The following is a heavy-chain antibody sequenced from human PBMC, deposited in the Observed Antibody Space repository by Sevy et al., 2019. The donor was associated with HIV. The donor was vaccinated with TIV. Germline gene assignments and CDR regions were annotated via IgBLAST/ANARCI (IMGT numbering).Heavy chain of an antibody. Sequence: SETLSLTCTVSGGYISSSSYYWGGIRQPPGKGPEWIGSIYYSGSTYYNPSLKSRVTISVDTSKNQFSLKLSSVTAADTAVYYCAITYYYDSSGSYSLDYWGQGALVTVSS. CDR1: GGYISSSSYY. D-gene: IGHD3-22*01. CDR3: AITYYYDSSGSYSLDY. CDR2: IYYSGST. V-gene: IGHV4-39*01. J-gene: IGHJ4*02.